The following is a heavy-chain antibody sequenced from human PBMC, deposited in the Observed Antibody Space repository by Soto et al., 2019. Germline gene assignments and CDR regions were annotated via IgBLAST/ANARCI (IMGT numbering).Heavy chain of an antibody. CDR1: GYTFTSYG. J-gene: IGHJ4*02. D-gene: IGHD1-1*01. CDR2: ISAHNGNT. CDR3: ARGRYGHY. V-gene: IGHV1-18*01. Sequence: QVHLVQSGAEVKKPGASVKVSCKGSGYTFTSYGITWVRQAPGQGLEWMGWISAHNGNTNCAQKLQGRVTVTRDTSTSSAYMELRSLRSYDTAVYYCARGRYGHYWGQGAMVTVSS.